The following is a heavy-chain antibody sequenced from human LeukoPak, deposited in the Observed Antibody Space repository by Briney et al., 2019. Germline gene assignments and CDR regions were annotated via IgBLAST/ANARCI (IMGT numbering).Heavy chain of an antibody. CDR1: GGSISSYY. J-gene: IGHJ4*02. D-gene: IGHD4-17*01. CDR2: IYYSGST. Sequence: SETLSLTCTVSGGSISSYYWSWIRQPPGKGLEWIGYIYYSGSTNYNPSLKSRVTISVDTSKNQFSLKLSSVTAVDTAVYYCARGRNGDYGEVYFDYWGQGTLVTVSS. CDR3: ARGRNGDYGEVYFDY. V-gene: IGHV4-59*01.